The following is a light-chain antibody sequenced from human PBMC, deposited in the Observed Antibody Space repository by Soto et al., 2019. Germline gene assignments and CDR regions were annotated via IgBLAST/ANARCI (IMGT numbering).Light chain of an antibody. Sequence: IQVTQCPSCMSAAAGHGVNITDGASQGIRNDLGWYQQKPGKAPKLLIYAASSLQSGVPSRFSGSGSGTDFTLTISSLQPEDFATYYCLKDYKSPWTCGQGTKVDIK. CDR2: AAS. CDR3: LKDYKSPWT. V-gene: IGKV1-6*01. J-gene: IGKJ1*01. CDR1: QGIRND.